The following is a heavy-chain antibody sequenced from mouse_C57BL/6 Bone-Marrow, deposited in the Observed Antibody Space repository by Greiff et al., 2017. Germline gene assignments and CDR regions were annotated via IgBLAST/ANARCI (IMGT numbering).Heavy chain of an antibody. CDR3: ARECGSRTGDY. CDR1: GFTFSSYG. J-gene: IGHJ2*01. V-gene: IGHV5-6*01. Sequence: EVKLVESGGDLVKPGGSLKLSCAASGFTFSSYGMSWVRQTPDKRLEWVATISSGGSYTYYPASVKGRFTISRDNAKNTLYLQMSSLKTEDTARYYCARECGSRTGDYWGQGTTLTVSA. D-gene: IGHD1-1*01. CDR2: ISSGGSYT.